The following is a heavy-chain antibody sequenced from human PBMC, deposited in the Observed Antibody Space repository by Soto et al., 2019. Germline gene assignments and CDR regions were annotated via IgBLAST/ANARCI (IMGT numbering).Heavy chain of an antibody. CDR2: ISWDGLAQ. J-gene: IGHJ4*02. CDR1: GFPFSRYG. V-gene: IGHV3-30*18. Sequence: VQLVESGGGVVQPGRSLRLLCEASGFPFSRYGMHWVRQAPGMGLEWVAVISWDGLAQHYGDSVRGRFTISRDNSQSTLYLQMNSLRTEDTAIYYCAKETIQVGGPNYFDYWGQGVLVTVSS. D-gene: IGHD1-1*01. CDR3: AKETIQVGGPNYFDY.